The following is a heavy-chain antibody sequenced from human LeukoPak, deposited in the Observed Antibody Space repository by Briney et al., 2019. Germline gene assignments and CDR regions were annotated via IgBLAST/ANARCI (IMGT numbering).Heavy chain of an antibody. CDR3: ARDSRWELRGLDY. V-gene: IGHV4-31*03. CDR2: IYYSGST. J-gene: IGHJ4*02. D-gene: IGHD1-26*01. CDR1: GVSISSGGYY. Sequence: SETLSLTCTVSGVSISSGGYYWSWIRQHPGKGLEWIGYIYYSGSTYYNPSLKSRVTISVDTSKNRFSLKLSSVTAADTAVYYCARDSRWELRGLDYWGQGTLVTVSS.